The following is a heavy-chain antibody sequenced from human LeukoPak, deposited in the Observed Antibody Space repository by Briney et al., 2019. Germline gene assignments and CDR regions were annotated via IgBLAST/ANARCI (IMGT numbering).Heavy chain of an antibody. CDR1: GFTFSGYL. J-gene: IGHJ4*02. CDR3: ARDSSAAPHSY. CDR2: IKEEGSEK. Sequence: GGSLRLSCAASGFTFSGYLMSWVRQAPGKGLEWVANIKEEGSEKYYVDSVKGRFIISRDNAKNSLYLQMNGLRAEDTAVYYCARDSSAAPHSYWGQGTLVTVFS. V-gene: IGHV3-7*01. D-gene: IGHD2-15*01.